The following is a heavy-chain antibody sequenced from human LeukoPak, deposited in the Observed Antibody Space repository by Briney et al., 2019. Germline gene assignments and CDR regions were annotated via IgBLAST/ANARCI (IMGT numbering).Heavy chain of an antibody. CDR2: IYYSGST. CDR3: AKDRSEYSLPNDY. CDR1: GGSISSNSYY. V-gene: IGHV4-39*02. Sequence: SETLSLTCTVSGGSISSNSYYWGWIRQPPGKGLEWIGSIYYSGSTYYNPSLKNRLTISVDTSKNQFSLKLSSVTAADTAVYYCAKDRSEYSLPNDYWGQGTLVTVSS. J-gene: IGHJ4*02. D-gene: IGHD5-18*01.